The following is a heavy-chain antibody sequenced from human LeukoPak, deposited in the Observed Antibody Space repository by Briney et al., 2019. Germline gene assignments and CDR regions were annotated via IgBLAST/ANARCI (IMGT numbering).Heavy chain of an antibody. CDR3: ARSPLYYDSSGYYYFDY. CDR2: IGTAGDT. CDR1: GFTFSSYD. V-gene: IGHV3-13*01. D-gene: IGHD3-22*01. Sequence: PGGSLRLSCAASGFTFSSYDMHWVRQATGKGLEWVSAIGTAGDTYYPGSVKGRFTISRENAKNSLYLQMNSLRAGDTAVYYCARSPLYYDSSGYYYFDYWGQGTLVTVSS. J-gene: IGHJ4*02.